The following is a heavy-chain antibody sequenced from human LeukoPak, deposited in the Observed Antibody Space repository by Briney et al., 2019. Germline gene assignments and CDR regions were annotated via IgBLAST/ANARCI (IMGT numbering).Heavy chain of an antibody. J-gene: IGHJ6*02. CDR2: IYYSGDT. D-gene: IGHD3-10*01. CDR1: GGSTSYY. Sequence: PSETLSLTCTVSGGSTSYYWGWIRQPPGKGLEWIGSIYYSGDTYYNPSLKSRVTISVDTSKNQLSLELSSVTAADTAVYYCARYGSGSYSFGMDVWGQGTTVTVSS. V-gene: IGHV4-39*01. CDR3: ARYGSGSYSFGMDV.